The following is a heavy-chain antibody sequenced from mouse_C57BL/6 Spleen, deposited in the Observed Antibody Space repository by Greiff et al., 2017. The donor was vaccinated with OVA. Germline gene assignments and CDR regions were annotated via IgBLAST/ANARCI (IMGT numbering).Heavy chain of an antibody. CDR1: GYTFTDYN. V-gene: IGHV1-22*01. CDR2: INPNNGGT. CDR3: ARELAYYFDY. Sequence: EVQLVESGPELVKPGASVKMSCKASGYTFTDYNMHWVKQSHGKSLEWIGYINPNNGGTSYNQKFKGKATLTVNKSSSTAYMELRSLTSEDSAVYYCARELAYYFDYWGQGTTLTVSS. J-gene: IGHJ2*01.